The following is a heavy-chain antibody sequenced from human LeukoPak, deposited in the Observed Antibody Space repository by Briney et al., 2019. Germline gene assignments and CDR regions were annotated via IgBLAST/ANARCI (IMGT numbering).Heavy chain of an antibody. CDR3: ARDPYSGSYYYYYYMDV. D-gene: IGHD1-26*01. Sequence: GGSLRLSCAASGFTFSSYSMNWVRQAPGKGLEWVSSISSSSSYIYYADSVKGRFTISRDNAKNSLYLQMNSLRAEDTAVYYLARDPYSGSYYYYYYMDVWGKGTTVTISS. V-gene: IGHV3-21*01. CDR1: GFTFSSYS. J-gene: IGHJ6*03. CDR2: ISSSSSYI.